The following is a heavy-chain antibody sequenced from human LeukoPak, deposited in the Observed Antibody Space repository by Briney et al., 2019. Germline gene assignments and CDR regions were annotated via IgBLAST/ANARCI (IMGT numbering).Heavy chain of an antibody. CDR3: ARAPEEIMATISRRVYYYYYMDV. Sequence: GASVKVSCKASGYTFTSYGISWVRQAPGQGLEWMGWISAYNGNTNYAQKLQGRVTMTTDTSTSTAYMELRSLRSDDTAVYYCARAPEEIMATISRRVYYYYYMDVWGKGTTVTVSS. CDR2: ISAYNGNT. V-gene: IGHV1-18*01. CDR1: GYTFTSYG. J-gene: IGHJ6*03. D-gene: IGHD5-24*01.